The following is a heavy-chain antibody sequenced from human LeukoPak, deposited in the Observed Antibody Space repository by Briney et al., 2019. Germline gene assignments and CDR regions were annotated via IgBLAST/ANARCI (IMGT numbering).Heavy chain of an antibody. CDR3: ARGRSGWFGEQNAFDI. D-gene: IGHD3-10*01. Sequence: SETLSLTCTVSGGSISSSSYYWGWIRQPPGKGLEWIGSIYYSGSTYYNPSLKSRVTISVDTSKNQFSLKLSSVTAADTAVYYCARGRSGWFGEQNAFDIWGQGTMVTVSS. CDR1: GGSISSSSYY. J-gene: IGHJ3*02. CDR2: IYYSGST. V-gene: IGHV4-39*07.